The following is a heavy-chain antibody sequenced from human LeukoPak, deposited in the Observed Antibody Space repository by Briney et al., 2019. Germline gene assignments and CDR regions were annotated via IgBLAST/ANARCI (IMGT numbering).Heavy chain of an antibody. J-gene: IGHJ3*02. D-gene: IGHD6-13*01. CDR1: GVSISSYY. V-gene: IGHV4-59*08. CDR3: ARPVDSSIWYDALDI. CDR2: IHYSGSP. Sequence: SETLSLTCTVSGVSISSYYWTWIRQPPGKGLEWIGNIHYSGSPNYNPSLKSRVTMSLDTSKNHFSLKLSSVTAADTAVYYCARPVDSSIWYDALDIWGQGTVVTVSS.